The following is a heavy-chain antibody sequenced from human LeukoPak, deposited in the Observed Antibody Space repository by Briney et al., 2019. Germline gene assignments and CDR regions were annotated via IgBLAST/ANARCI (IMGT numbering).Heavy chain of an antibody. CDR1: GGSISSSNW. Sequence: ASGTLSLTCAVSGGSISSSNWWSWVRQPPGKGLEWIGEIYHSGSTNYNPSLKSRVTISVDKSKNQFSLKLSSVTAADTAVYYCARGLLWFGELTFYGMDVWGQGTTVTVSS. D-gene: IGHD3-10*01. CDR3: ARGLLWFGELTFYGMDV. V-gene: IGHV4-4*02. J-gene: IGHJ6*02. CDR2: IYHSGST.